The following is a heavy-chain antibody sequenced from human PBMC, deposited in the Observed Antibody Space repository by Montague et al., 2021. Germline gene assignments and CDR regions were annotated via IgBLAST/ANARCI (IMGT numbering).Heavy chain of an antibody. J-gene: IGHJ3*02. CDR2: ITLDGSST. V-gene: IGHV3-74*01. D-gene: IGHD6-13*01. CDR3: ARNLASAAPGAFDI. Sequence: SLSLSWSASGFRFSSYWMHWVRQAPVKGLLWVSRITLDGSSTTFADSVKGRFTTSRDNAKATLYLQMNSLRVEDTAVYYCARNLASAAPGAFDIWGQGTMVTVSS. CDR1: GFRFSSYW.